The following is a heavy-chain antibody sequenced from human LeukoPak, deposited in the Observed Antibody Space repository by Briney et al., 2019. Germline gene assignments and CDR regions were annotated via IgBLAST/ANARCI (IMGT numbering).Heavy chain of an antibody. D-gene: IGHD3-9*01. CDR1: GLSFSSFA. J-gene: IGHJ4*02. Sequence: PGGSLRLSCAASGLSFSSFAMSWVRQAPARGLEWLSSMKGTGETFYADSVRGRFTLSRDDARNTVYLQLNNLRVEDTAVYYCARASWVLSADAVWWGQGTVVTVSS. CDR2: MKGTGET. V-gene: IGHV3-23*01. CDR3: ARASWVLSADAVW.